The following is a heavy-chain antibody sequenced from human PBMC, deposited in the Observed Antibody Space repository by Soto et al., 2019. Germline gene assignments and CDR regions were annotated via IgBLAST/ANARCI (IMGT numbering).Heavy chain of an antibody. D-gene: IGHD3-16*02. Sequence: SETLSLTCTVSGGSISSYYWSWIRQPPGKGLEWIGYIYYSGSTNYNPSLKSRVTISVDTSKNQFSLKLSSVTAADTAVYYCARHYSPLNPQYRNWFDPWGQGTLVTVSS. V-gene: IGHV4-59*08. J-gene: IGHJ5*02. CDR3: ARHYSPLNPQYRNWFDP. CDR2: IYYSGST. CDR1: GGSISSYY.